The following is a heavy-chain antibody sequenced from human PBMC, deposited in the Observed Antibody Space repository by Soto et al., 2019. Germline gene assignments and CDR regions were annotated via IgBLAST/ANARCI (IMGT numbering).Heavy chain of an antibody. J-gene: IGHJ4*02. Sequence: SETLSLTCNVSGGSIDRSNYYWDWLRQPPGKGLEWIGTTYYNGNAYYNPSLKSRVSMSVDTSKNRFSLKLVSVTAADTAVYYCARHFVAVVIKGWGYWGQGTLVTVSS. V-gene: IGHV4-39*01. CDR2: TYYNGNA. D-gene: IGHD3-10*01. CDR1: GGSIDRSNYY. CDR3: ARHFVAVVIKGWGY.